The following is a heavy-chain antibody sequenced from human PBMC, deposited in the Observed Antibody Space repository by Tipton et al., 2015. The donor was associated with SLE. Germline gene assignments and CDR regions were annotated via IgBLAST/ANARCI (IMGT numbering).Heavy chain of an antibody. CDR3: ARDRLGIGIDY. CDR1: GFTFSDYY. Sequence: LRLSCAASGFTFSDYYRSWIRQPPGKGLEWIGYIYYSGSTNYNPSLKSRVTISVDTSKNQFSLKLSSVTAADTAVYYCARDRLGIGIDYWGQGTLVTVSS. J-gene: IGHJ4*02. CDR2: IYYSGST. D-gene: IGHD7-27*01. V-gene: IGHV4-59*01.